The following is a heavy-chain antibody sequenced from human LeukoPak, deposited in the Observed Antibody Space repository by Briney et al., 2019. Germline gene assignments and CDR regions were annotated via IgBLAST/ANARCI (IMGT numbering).Heavy chain of an antibody. J-gene: IGHJ4*02. D-gene: IGHD3-10*01. V-gene: IGHV3-15*01. Sequence: GGSLRLSCVGSGFTFSIAWMSWVHQAPGKGLEWIGHIKSNTAGGTTGCAAPVKGRFTISRDDSENTLFLQMNSLKTEDTAVYYCSTEYYGSANFNFWGQGTLVTVSS. CDR2: IKSNTAGGTT. CDR3: STEYYGSANFNF. CDR1: GFTFSIAW.